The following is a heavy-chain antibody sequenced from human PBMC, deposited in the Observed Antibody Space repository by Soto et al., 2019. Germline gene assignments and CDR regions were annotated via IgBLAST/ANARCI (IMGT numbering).Heavy chain of an antibody. CDR2: VMPIFDAS. J-gene: IGHJ4*02. CDR1: RGTFSSYA. V-gene: IGHV1-69*13. CDR3: ARDNSGYLDY. D-gene: IGHD3-22*01. Sequence: ASVKVSCKTSRGTFSSYAINWVRQAPGQGLEWIGGVMPIFDASHYAQKFQGRVTITANETTDTVFMELSTLRSEDTAVYYCARDNSGYLDYWGQGTPVTVSS.